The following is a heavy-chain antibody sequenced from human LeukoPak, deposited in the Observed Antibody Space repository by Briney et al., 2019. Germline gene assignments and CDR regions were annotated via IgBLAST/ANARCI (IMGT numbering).Heavy chain of an antibody. CDR3: ARVGRIVVIPVY. D-gene: IGHD3-22*01. CDR2: IYHSGST. V-gene: IGHV4-38-2*02. J-gene: IGHJ4*02. Sequence: SETLSLTCTVSGYSISSGYYWGWIRQPPGKGLEWIGSIYHSGSTYYNPSLKSRVTISVDTSKNQFSLKLSSVTAADTAVYYCARVGRIVVIPVYWGQGTLVTVSS. CDR1: GYSISSGYY.